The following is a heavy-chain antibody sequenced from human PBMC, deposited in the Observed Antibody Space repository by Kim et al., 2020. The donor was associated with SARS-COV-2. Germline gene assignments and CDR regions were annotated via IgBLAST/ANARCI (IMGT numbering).Heavy chain of an antibody. D-gene: IGHD6-6*01. CDR1: GGSISSSSYY. V-gene: IGHV4-39*01. J-gene: IGHJ6*03. CDR3: ARQLVDGYYYYYYYMDV. Sequence: SETLSLTCTVSGGSISSSSYYWGWIRQPPGKGLEWIGSIYYSGSTYYNPSLKSRVTISVDTSKNQFSLKLSSVTAADTAVYYCARQLVDGYYYYYYYMDVWGKGTTVTVSS. CDR2: IYYSGST.